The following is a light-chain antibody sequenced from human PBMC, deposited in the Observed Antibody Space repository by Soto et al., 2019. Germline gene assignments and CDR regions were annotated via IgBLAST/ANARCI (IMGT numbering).Light chain of an antibody. CDR2: AAS. CDR1: QGISSY. CDR3: QQHNSYPVT. V-gene: IGKV1-9*01. J-gene: IGKJ4*01. Sequence: DIQLTQSPSFLSASVGDRVTITCRASQGISSYLAWYQQKPGKAPNLLIYAASTLQSGVPSRFSGSGSGTEFTLTISSLQPEDFATYYCQQHNSYPVTFGGGTKVELK.